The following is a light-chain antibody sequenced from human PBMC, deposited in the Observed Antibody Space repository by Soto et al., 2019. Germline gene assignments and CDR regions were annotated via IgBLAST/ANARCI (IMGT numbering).Light chain of an antibody. CDR1: QTVSIF. CDR3: QLSSSVLLS. CDR2: SAS. J-gene: IGKJ5*01. Sequence: QMTQTKTSLSWSVGDRVSITCQARQTVSIFLNWYQHKTGRAPTLLIHSASTLQTGVPSRFTGSGSGTDFTLTISNVQPEDFATYYCQLSSSVLLSFCHGTRLEI. V-gene: IGKV1-39*01.